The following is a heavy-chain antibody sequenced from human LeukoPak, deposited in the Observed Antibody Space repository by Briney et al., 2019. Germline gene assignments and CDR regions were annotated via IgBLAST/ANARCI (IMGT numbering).Heavy chain of an antibody. V-gene: IGHV3-30*18. CDR2: ISYDGSNK. J-gene: IGHJ4*02. CDR3: AKDYDFWSGYSFDY. D-gene: IGHD3-3*01. CDR1: GFTFSSYG. Sequence: GGSLRLSCAASGFTFSSYGMHWVRQAPGKGLEWVAVISYDGSNKYYADSVRGRFTTSRDNSKNTLYLQMNSLRAEDTAVYYCAKDYDFWSGYSFDYWGQGTLVTVSS.